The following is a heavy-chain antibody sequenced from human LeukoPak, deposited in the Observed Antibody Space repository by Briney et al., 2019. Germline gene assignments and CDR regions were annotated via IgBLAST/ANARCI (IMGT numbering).Heavy chain of an antibody. D-gene: IGHD4-11*01. CDR3: AGAGSNRYHYYQLDV. Sequence: GRSLRLSCAPSGFTFTWYTLHWVRQAPGKGLEWVAVVSHDGSDKYYADSVKGRFTNSRDNSKNTLDLQMNSLRAEDTAVYYCAGAGSNRYHYYQLDVWGKGTTVTVSS. J-gene: IGHJ6*03. CDR1: GFTFTWYT. CDR2: VSHDGSDK. V-gene: IGHV3-30*01.